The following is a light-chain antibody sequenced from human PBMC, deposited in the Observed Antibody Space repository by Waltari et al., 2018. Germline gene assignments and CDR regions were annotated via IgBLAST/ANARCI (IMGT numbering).Light chain of an antibody. J-gene: IGKJ4*01. CDR1: RGIRSD. Sequence: DIQMTQSPSSLSASVGDSVILTCRAGRGIRSDLAWYQQKPGKVPKRLIYAGSNLQSGVPSRFSGSGYETEFTLTISSLQPEDSATYYCLQHATYPLTFGGGTKVEV. CDR3: LQHATYPLT. V-gene: IGKV1-17*01. CDR2: AGS.